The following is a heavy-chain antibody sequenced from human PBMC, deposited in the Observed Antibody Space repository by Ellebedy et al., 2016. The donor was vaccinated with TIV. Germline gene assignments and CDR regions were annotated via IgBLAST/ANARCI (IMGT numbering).Heavy chain of an antibody. D-gene: IGHD6-19*01. CDR1: GYSFTGYY. Sequence: AASVKVSCKASGYSFTGYYMHWVRQAPGQGLEWMGRINPNSGGTNYAQKFQGRVTMTRDTSISTAYMELSSLRSEDTAVYYGARAPSVDPHMDVWGQGTTVTVSS. CDR3: ARAPSVDPHMDV. J-gene: IGHJ6*02. V-gene: IGHV1-2*06. CDR2: INPNSGGT.